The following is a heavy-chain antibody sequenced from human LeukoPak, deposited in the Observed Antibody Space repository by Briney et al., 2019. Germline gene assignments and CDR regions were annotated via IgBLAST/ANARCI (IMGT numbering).Heavy chain of an antibody. D-gene: IGHD1-26*01. J-gene: IGHJ4*02. CDR2: IKQDGSET. CDR1: GFTFSSYW. Sequence: GGSLRLSCAASGFTFSSYWMSWVRHAPGKGLEWVANIKQDGSETYYVDSVKGRFTISRDNAKNSLFLQMNSLRAEDTAVYYCARVGVRGGTDYWGQGTLVTVSS. V-gene: IGHV3-7*05. CDR3: ARVGVRGGTDY.